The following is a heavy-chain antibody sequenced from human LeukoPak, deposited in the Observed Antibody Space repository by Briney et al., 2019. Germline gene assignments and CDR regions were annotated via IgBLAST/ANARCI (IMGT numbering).Heavy chain of an antibody. V-gene: IGHV3-73*01. D-gene: IGHD1-26*01. CDR2: IRNKANNYAT. CDR3: ARHLGAGGSGVDY. CDR1: GFNFSGSA. Sequence: GGSQRLSCTASGFNFSGSAMHWVRQASGKGLEWIGRIRNKANNYATAYVASVKGRFTISRDDSKNTAYLQMNSLKIEDTAVYYCARHLGAGGSGVDYWGQGTLVTVSS. J-gene: IGHJ4*02.